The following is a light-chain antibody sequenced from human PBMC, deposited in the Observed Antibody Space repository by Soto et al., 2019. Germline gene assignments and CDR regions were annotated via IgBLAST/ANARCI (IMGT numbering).Light chain of an antibody. V-gene: IGLV1-51*01. Sequence: QSVLTQPTSVSAAPGQKVTISCSGSSSNIGTNYVSWYQQLPGTAPTLLIYDNNKRPSGIPDRFSASKSGTSATLDITGLQIGDEADYYCETWDDSLPGAVFGGGTKVTVL. CDR1: SSNIGTNY. CDR3: ETWDDSLPGAV. J-gene: IGLJ2*01. CDR2: DNN.